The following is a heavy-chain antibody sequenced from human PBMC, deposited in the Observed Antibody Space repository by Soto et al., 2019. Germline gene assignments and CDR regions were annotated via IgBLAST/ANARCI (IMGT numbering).Heavy chain of an antibody. D-gene: IGHD6-13*01. CDR3: ARQSAAGTLGAFDI. CDR1: GYTFTGYY. Sequence: ASVKVSCKASGYTFTGYYMHWVRQAPGQGLEWMGWINPNSGGTNYAQKFQGRVTMTRDTSISTAYMELSRLRSDDTAVYYCARQSAAGTLGAFDIWGQGTTVTVSS. V-gene: IGHV1-2*02. J-gene: IGHJ3*02. CDR2: INPNSGGT.